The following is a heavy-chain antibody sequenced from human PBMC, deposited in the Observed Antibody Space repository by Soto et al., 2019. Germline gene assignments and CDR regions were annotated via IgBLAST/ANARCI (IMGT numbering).Heavy chain of an antibody. CDR2: IIPVYGTA. CDR1: GATFTSYA. D-gene: IGHD1-26*01. Sequence: VQLVQSGAEVKKPGSSVKVSCKASGATFTSYALSWVRQAPGQGLEWMGGIIPVYGTANYAQKFQDRVTITADESTSTAYMELSSLRSEDTAVYYCARDSRKYTYGGSFDYWGQGTLVTVSS. V-gene: IGHV1-69*01. CDR3: ARDSRKYTYGGSFDY. J-gene: IGHJ4*02.